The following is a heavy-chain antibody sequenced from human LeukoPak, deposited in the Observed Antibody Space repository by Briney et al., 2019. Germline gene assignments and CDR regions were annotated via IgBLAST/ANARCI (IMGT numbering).Heavy chain of an antibody. D-gene: IGHD5-18*01. J-gene: IGHJ3*02. V-gene: IGHV1-2*02. CDR1: GYTFTGYY. CDR2: INPNSGGT. CDR3: AREYSYGYEVSAFDI. Sequence: ASVKVPCKASGYTFTGYYMHWVRQAPGQGLEWMGWINPNSGGTNYAQKFQGRVTITTDESTSTAYMELSSLRSEDTAVYYCAREYSYGYEVSAFDIWGQGTMVTVSS.